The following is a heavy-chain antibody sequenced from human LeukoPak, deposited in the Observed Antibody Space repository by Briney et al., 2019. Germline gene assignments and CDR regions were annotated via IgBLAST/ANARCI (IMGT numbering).Heavy chain of an antibody. CDR2: TYYRSRWYT. J-gene: IGHJ4*02. CDR1: GDSVSSNSAA. Sequence: SQTLSLTCAISGDSVSSNSAAWNWIRQSPSRGLEWLGRTYYRSRWYTDYAVSVKSRINISPDTSRNQFSLKLDSVTPEDTAVYYCARGDSSGWPYHYFDYWGQGTLVNVSS. V-gene: IGHV6-1*01. CDR3: ARGDSSGWPYHYFDY. D-gene: IGHD6-19*01.